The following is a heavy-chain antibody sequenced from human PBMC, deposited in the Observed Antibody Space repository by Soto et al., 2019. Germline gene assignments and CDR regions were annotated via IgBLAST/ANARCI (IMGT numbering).Heavy chain of an antibody. CDR2: INHSGST. V-gene: IGHV4-34*01. Sequence: SETLSLTCAVYGGSFSGYYWSWIRQPPGKGLEWIGEINHSGSTNYNPSLKSRVTISVDTSKNQVSLKLSSVTAADTAVYYCARRETIVATISGRYYYYYGMDVWGQGTTVT. J-gene: IGHJ6*02. CDR1: GGSFSGYY. D-gene: IGHD2-15*01. CDR3: ARRETIVATISGRYYYYYGMDV.